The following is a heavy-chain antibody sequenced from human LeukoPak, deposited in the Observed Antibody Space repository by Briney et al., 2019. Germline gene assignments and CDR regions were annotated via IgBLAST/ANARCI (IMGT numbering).Heavy chain of an antibody. CDR1: GYKFDNFG. J-gene: IGHJ4*02. Sequence: ASVKVSCKASGYKFDNFGITWVRQAPGQGLAWMGWISVYDDNTDYAQKFQGRVTMTTDTATRIAYMELRSLTSDDTAVYFCAKADPPMALGGTGSDFDYWGQGSLVIVST. CDR2: ISVYDDNT. V-gene: IGHV1-18*01. CDR3: AKADPPMALGGTGSDFDY. D-gene: IGHD1-26*01.